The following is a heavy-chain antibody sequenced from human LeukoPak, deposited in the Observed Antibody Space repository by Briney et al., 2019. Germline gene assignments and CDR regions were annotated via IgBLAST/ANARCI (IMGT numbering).Heavy chain of an antibody. CDR2: TYYRTKWYY. CDR1: GDXVSSTSVA. J-gene: IGHJ5*02. Sequence: SQTLSLTCAISGDXVSSTSVAWNWIRQSPSRGLEWLGRTYYRTKWYYEYAVSVKSRVTINPDTSKNQFSLQLNSVTPEDTAVYYCAKGLRLENWFDPWGQGTLVTVSS. V-gene: IGHV6-1*01. CDR3: AKGLRLENWFDP. D-gene: IGHD5-12*01.